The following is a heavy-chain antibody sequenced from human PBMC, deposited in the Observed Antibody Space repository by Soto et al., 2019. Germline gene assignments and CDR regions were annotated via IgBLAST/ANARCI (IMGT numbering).Heavy chain of an antibody. V-gene: IGHV3-23*01. CDR3: AKARVAGTVGTDY. CDR1: GFTFSSYA. D-gene: IGHD6-19*01. J-gene: IGHJ4*02. Sequence: HPGGSLRLSCAASGFTFSSYAMSWVRQAPGKGLEWVSAISGSGVSTYYADSVKGRFTISRDNSKNTLYLQMNSLRAEDTAVYYCAKARVAGTVGTDYWGQGTLVTVSS. CDR2: ISGSGVST.